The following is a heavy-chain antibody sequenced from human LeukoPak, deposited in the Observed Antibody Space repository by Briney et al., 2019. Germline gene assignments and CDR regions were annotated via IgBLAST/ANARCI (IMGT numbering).Heavy chain of an antibody. CDR3: AKSQTYYDFWSGYFS. Sequence: GGSLRLSCAASGFTFSSYAMSWVRQAPGKGLEWVSAISGSGGSTYYADSVKGRFTISRDNSKNTLYLQMDSLRAEDTAVYYCAKSQTYYDFWSGYFSWGQGTLVTVSS. D-gene: IGHD3-3*01. J-gene: IGHJ5*02. CDR2: ISGSGGST. CDR1: GFTFSSYA. V-gene: IGHV3-23*01.